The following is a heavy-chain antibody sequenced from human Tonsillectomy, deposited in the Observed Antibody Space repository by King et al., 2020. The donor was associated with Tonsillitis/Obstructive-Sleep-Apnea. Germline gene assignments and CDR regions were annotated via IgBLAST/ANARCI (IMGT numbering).Heavy chain of an antibody. CDR1: GYSFTSYW. V-gene: IGHV5-51*01. Sequence: VQLVESGAEVKKPGESLKISCKGSGYSFTSYWIGWVRQMPGKGLEWMGIIYPGDSDTRYSPSFQGQVTISADKSISTAYLQWSSLKASDTAMYYCARHPNGGGYGSGGSCYSGQYWYFDLWGRGTLVTVSS. J-gene: IGHJ2*01. D-gene: IGHD2-15*01. CDR3: ARHPNGGGYGSGGSCYSGQYWYFDL. CDR2: IYPGDSDT.